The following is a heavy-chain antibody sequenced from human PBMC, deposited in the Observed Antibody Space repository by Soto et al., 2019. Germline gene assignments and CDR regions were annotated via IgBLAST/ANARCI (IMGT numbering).Heavy chain of an antibody. D-gene: IGHD3-10*01. CDR2: ISDSGST. CDR1: GGSIDYYY. CDR3: ARDSTAWFPYYGIDV. J-gene: IGHJ6*02. Sequence: SETLSLTCTVSGGSIDYYYWSWIRQPPGKGLEWLGCISDSGSTRYNPSLRSRVTISVDTSKNQFSLKLNSVTAADTAVYYCARDSTAWFPYYGIDVWGQGTTVTVSS. V-gene: IGHV4-59*01.